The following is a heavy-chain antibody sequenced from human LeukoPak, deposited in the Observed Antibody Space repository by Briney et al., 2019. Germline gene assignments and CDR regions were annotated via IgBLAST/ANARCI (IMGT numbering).Heavy chain of an antibody. V-gene: IGHV1-2*02. J-gene: IGHJ6*02. Sequence: ASVKVSCKASGYTFTGYYMHWVRQAPGQGLEWMGWINPNSGGTNYAQKFQGRVTMTRDTSISTAYMELSRLRSDDTAVYYCARDWITIFSTHGTYYYYGMDVWGQGTTVTVSS. CDR3: ARDWITIFSTHGTYYYYGMDV. D-gene: IGHD3-9*01. CDR1: GYTFTGYY. CDR2: INPNSGGT.